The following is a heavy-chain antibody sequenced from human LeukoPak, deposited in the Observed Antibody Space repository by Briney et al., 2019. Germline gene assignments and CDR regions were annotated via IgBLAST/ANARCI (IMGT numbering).Heavy chain of an antibody. V-gene: IGHV3-52*01. CDR3: ARAMSTFGGVRNYFDS. D-gene: IGHD3-16*01. J-gene: IGHJ4*02. CDR2: IKCDGSEK. CDR1: GFTFSSSW. Sequence: GGSLRLSCAASGFTFSSSWMHWVCQAPEKGLEWVADIKCDGSEKYYVDSVKGRLTISRDNAKNSLYLQVNSLRAEDMTVYYCARAMSTFGGVRNYFDSWGQGTLVTVSS.